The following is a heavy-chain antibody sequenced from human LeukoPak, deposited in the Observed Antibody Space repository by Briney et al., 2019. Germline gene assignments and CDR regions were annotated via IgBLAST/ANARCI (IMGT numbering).Heavy chain of an antibody. D-gene: IGHD3-22*01. CDR1: GYSLTELS. CDR2: FDPEAGET. CDR3: ATWAGAVIVDKNGGVY. Sequence: GASVKVSCKVSGYSLTELSMHWVRQTPGKGLEWMGGFDPEAGETIYAQKFQGRVTMTEDTSTDTAYMELSSLRSEDTAVFYCATWAGAVIVDKNGGVYWGQGTLVTASS. V-gene: IGHV1-24*01. J-gene: IGHJ4*02.